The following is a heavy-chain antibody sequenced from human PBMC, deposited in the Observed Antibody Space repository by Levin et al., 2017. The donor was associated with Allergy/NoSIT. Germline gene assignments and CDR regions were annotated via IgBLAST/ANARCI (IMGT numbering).Heavy chain of an antibody. CDR3: ASGHRTRGYYDSNGYYQAPGAFDI. V-gene: IGHV4-31*03. CDR1: GGSISSGGYY. D-gene: IGHD3-22*01. Sequence: SQTLSLTCTVSGGSISSGGYYWSWIRQHPGKGLEWIGYIYYSGSTYYNPSLKSRVTISVDTSKNQFSLKLSSVTAADTAVYYCASGHRTRGYYDSNGYYQAPGAFDIWGQGTMVTVSS. CDR2: IYYSGST. J-gene: IGHJ3*02.